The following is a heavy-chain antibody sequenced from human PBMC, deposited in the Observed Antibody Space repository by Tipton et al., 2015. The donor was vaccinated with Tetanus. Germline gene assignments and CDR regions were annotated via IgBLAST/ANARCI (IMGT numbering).Heavy chain of an antibody. J-gene: IGHJ5*02. CDR3: ARDDFTRDSADT. D-gene: IGHD2-21*01. CDR1: GFSPNRHI. CDR2: IWYDGSDR. V-gene: IGHV3-33*08. Sequence: SLRLSCAVSGFSPNRHILHWVRQAPGKGLEWLAVIWYDGSDRFYADSVKGRFTISRDNSRNTLALQMTSLRVDDTGVYFCARDDFTRDSADTWGQGTLVVVSS.